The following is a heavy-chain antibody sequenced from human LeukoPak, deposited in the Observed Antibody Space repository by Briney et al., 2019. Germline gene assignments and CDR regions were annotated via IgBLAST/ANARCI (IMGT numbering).Heavy chain of an antibody. Sequence: GGSLRLSCAASGFTFSNAWMSWVRQAPGKGLEWVGRIKSKTDGGTTDYAAPVKGRFTISRDDSKSTLYLQMNSLKTEDTAVYYCTAGYYDFWSGYSPDYWGQGTLVTVSS. CDR1: GFTFSNAW. J-gene: IGHJ4*02. CDR3: TAGYYDFWSGYSPDY. CDR2: IKSKTDGGTT. D-gene: IGHD3-3*01. V-gene: IGHV3-15*01.